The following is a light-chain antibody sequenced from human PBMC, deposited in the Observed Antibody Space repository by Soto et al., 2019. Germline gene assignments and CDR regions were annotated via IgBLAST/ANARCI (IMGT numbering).Light chain of an antibody. CDR3: SSYAGSSWV. CDR1: RSDVGAYNY. V-gene: IGLV2-8*01. CDR2: DVS. J-gene: IGLJ3*02. Sequence: QSVLTQPPSASGSPGQSVTISCTGTRSDVGAYNYVSWYQQHPGKAPKLMIYDVSKRPSGVPYRFSGAKSGNAASLTVSGLQGEDEADYYCSSYAGSSWVFGGGTKLTVL.